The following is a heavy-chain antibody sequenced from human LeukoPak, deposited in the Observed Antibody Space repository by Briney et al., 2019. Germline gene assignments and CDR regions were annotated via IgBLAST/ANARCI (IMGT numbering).Heavy chain of an antibody. CDR3: ARDLDWGAFDA. J-gene: IGHJ5*02. D-gene: IGHD3-9*01. Sequence: RGSLRLSCAASGFTFSSYAMSWVRQAPGKVLEWVSAISGSGGSTYYADSVKGRFTISRDNSKNTLYLQMNSLRAEDTALYYCARDLDWGAFDAWGQGTLVTVSS. CDR1: GFTFSSYA. V-gene: IGHV3-23*01. CDR2: ISGSGGST.